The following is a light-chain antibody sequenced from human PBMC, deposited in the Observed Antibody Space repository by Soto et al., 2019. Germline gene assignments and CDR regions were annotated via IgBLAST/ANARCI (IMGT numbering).Light chain of an antibody. V-gene: IGKV3-11*01. CDR2: DAS. CDR3: QQHT. J-gene: IGKJ2*01. Sequence: EIVLTQSPATLSLSPGERATLSCRASQSVSSYLAWYQQKPGQAPRLLIYDASNRATGIPARFSGSGSGTDFSHDTATPELYDFSVYDGQQHTLGQ. CDR1: QSVSSY.